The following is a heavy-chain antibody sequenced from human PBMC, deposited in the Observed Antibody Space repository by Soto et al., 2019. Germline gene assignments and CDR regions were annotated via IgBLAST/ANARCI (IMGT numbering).Heavy chain of an antibody. V-gene: IGHV3-49*04. D-gene: IGHD2-2*01. CDR2: MRAKAFGGTT. J-gene: IGHJ6*01. Sequence: PGGSLRLSCKASGFTFSGYAISWVRQAPGKGLQWVGFMRAKAFGGTTEYATFVKGRFTISRDDSKSVAYLQMNSLETEDTAVYYCTREGAYTSPPYYYFYAMDVWGQGTRVTVSS. CDR1: GFTFSGYA. CDR3: TREGAYTSPPYYYFYAMDV.